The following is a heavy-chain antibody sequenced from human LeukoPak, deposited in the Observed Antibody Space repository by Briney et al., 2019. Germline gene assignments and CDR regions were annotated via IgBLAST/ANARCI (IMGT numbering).Heavy chain of an antibody. CDR3: ARESVRNYVGRGAFDI. J-gene: IGHJ3*02. Sequence: PGGSLRLSCVASGFTFSDYYMSWIRQAPGKGLEWVSYIASTGTLVDYEDSVKGRLTISRDNAKNSLYLQMNSLRVEDTAVYYCARESVRNYVGRGAFDIWGQGTMVTVSS. CDR2: IASTGTLV. CDR1: GFTFSDYY. V-gene: IGHV3-11*04. D-gene: IGHD1-7*01.